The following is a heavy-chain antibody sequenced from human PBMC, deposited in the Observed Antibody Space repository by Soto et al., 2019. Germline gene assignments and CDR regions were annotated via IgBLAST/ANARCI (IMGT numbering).Heavy chain of an antibody. CDR2: IKHDGTAT. Sequence: GGSLRLSCVASGFSFNSYWMHWVRQAPGKGLEWVANIKHDGTATYYVDSVKGRFTISRDNAKNSLFLQMNSLRAEDTAIYYCARMSSRVSPGCWGQGTVVTVSS. V-gene: IGHV3-7*02. CDR3: ARMSSRVSPGC. J-gene: IGHJ4*02. D-gene: IGHD2-2*01. CDR1: GFSFNSYW.